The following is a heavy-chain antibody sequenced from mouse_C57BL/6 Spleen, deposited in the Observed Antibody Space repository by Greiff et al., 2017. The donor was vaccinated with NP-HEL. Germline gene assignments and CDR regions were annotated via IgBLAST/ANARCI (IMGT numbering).Heavy chain of an antibody. Sequence: EVQRVESGGGLVKPGGSLKLSCAASGFTFSSYAMSWVRQTPEKRLEWVATISDGGSYTYYPDNVKGRFTISRDNAKSNLYLQMSHLKSEDTAMYYCARDRGRGAMDYWGQGTSVTVSS. CDR1: GFTFSSYA. CDR2: ISDGGSYT. J-gene: IGHJ4*01. CDR3: ARDRGRGAMDY. V-gene: IGHV5-4*01. D-gene: IGHD3-3*01.